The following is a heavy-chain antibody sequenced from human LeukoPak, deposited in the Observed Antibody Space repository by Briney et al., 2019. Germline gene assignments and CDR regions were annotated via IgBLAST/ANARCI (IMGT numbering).Heavy chain of an antibody. D-gene: IGHD3-16*01. J-gene: IGHJ4*02. CDR1: GGSISSDRFY. Sequence: PSETLSLTCTVSGGSISSDRFYWTWVRQPAGKGLEWIGRIKSSNTNYNPSLKSRVNISADTSTNQFSLKLSSLTAADTAVYYCARVPDWTYVPDYWGQGTLVTVSS. CDR2: IKSSNT. V-gene: IGHV4-61*02. CDR3: ARVPDWTYVPDY.